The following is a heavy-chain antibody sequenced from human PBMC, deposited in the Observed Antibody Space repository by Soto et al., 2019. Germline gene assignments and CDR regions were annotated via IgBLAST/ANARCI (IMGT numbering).Heavy chain of an antibody. CDR3: ATRGTQGRWLVFADD. CDR2: IIPISGRT. D-gene: IGHD6-19*01. Sequence: QVQLVQSGAEVKRPGSSVKVSCEASGGTFSSLGFTWVRQAPGQGLEWMGGIIPISGRTTFAPKFLGRVTSTADESTRTTYMELTALTSDDTAIYYCATRGTQGRWLVFADDWGQGTLVTVSS. V-gene: IGHV1-69*01. J-gene: IGHJ4*02. CDR1: GGTFSSLG.